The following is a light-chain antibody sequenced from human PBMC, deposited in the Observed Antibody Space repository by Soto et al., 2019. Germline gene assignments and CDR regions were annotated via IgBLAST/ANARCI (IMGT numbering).Light chain of an antibody. Sequence: DIQMTQSPSSVSASVGDRVTITCRASQGISNWLAWYQQKPGKAPNLLISAASNLQSGVPSRFSGSGSGTDFTLTISSLQPEDFAAYFCQQSNSFPHTFGQGTKVEIK. J-gene: IGKJ1*01. CDR3: QQSNSFPHT. CDR2: AAS. V-gene: IGKV1-12*01. CDR1: QGISNW.